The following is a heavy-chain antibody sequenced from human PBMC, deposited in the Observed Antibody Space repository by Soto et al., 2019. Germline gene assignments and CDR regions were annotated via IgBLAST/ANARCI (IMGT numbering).Heavy chain of an antibody. CDR3: ATDKAAARPSLSFDY. D-gene: IGHD6-6*01. J-gene: IGHJ4*02. Sequence: PGGSLRLSCAASGFTFSSYDMHWVRQAPGKGLEWVAVIWSDGSNKYYADSVKGRFTISRDNSKNTLYLQMNSLRAEDTAVYYCATDKAAARPSLSFDYWGQGTLVTVSS. CDR2: IWSDGSNK. V-gene: IGHV3-33*01. CDR1: GFTFSSYD.